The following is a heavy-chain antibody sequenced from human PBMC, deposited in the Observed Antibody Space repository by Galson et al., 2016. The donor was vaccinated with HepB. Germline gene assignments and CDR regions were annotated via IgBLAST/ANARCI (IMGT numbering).Heavy chain of an antibody. J-gene: IGHJ4*02. CDR3: ASGFFNGDYAGPFDH. D-gene: IGHD4-17*01. Sequence: TLSLTCTVSGASITTSSYYWGWIRRPPGKGLEWIGNIYYSVTTYYKPSLKTRATISVDTSKNQFSLRLDSVTAADTTVYYWASGFFNGDYAGPFDHWGQGNLVTGAS. V-gene: IGHV4-39*01. CDR1: GASITTSSYY. CDR2: IYYSVTT.